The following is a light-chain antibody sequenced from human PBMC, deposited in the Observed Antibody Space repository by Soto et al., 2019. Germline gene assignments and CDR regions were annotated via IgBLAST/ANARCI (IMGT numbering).Light chain of an antibody. Sequence: EIVLTQSPGTLSVSPGERATLSCRASHSVSATYLAWYQQKPGQAPRLLIYGASNRATGIPDRFSGSGSGTQFTLTINRLEPEDFAVYYCQQAGGSRTFGQATKVECK. CDR1: HSVSATY. CDR3: QQAGGSRT. CDR2: GAS. J-gene: IGKJ1*01. V-gene: IGKV3-20*01.